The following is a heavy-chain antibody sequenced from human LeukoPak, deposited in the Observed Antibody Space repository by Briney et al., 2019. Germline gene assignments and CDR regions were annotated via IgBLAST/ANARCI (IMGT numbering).Heavy chain of an antibody. V-gene: IGHV3-23*01. CDR1: GFTFSSFA. J-gene: IGHJ3*02. D-gene: IGHD3-16*01. Sequence: GGSLRLSCAASGFTFSSFAMNWVRQAPGKGLEWVSAISSSGGSAYYADSVRGRFTISRDNSKKTLYLQMNSLRAEDTAVYYCARPFGEHAFDIWGQGTMVTVSS. CDR3: ARPFGEHAFDI. CDR2: ISSSGGSA.